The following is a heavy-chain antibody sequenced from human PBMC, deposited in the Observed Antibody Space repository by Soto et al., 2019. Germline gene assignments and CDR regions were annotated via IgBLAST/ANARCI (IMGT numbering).Heavy chain of an antibody. D-gene: IGHD1-26*01. CDR1: GFTCGDYA. V-gene: IGHV3-49*03. CDR2: IRSKAYGETT. Sequence: EVHLGESGAGLVQPGRTLTLSCTTSGFTCGDYAMSWFRQAPGKGLEWVGFIRSKAYGETTEYAASVKGMFTFSRDDSTHIAYLPMNSLTIEDTAVYDCTRGREWDLLPSHYWGQGSLVTVS. J-gene: IGHJ4*01. CDR3: TRGREWDLLPSHY.